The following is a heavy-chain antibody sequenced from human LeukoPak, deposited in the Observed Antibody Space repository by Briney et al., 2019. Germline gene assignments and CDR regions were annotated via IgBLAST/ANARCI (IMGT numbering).Heavy chain of an antibody. J-gene: IGHJ4*02. D-gene: IGHD3-3*01. Sequence: SETLSLTCTVSGGSISSYYWSWIRQPPGKGLEWIGEINHSGSTNYNPSLKSRVTISVDTSKNQFSLKLSSVTAADTAVYYCARTYYDFWSGYYTLDYWGQGTLVTVSS. V-gene: IGHV4-34*01. CDR3: ARTYYDFWSGYYTLDY. CDR2: INHSGST. CDR1: GGSISSYY.